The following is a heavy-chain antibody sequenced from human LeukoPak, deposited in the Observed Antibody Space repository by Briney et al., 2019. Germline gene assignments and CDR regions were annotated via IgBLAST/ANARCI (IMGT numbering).Heavy chain of an antibody. CDR1: GITLSNYA. CDR2: IGGRDDRT. V-gene: IGHV3-23*01. Sequence: SGGSLRLSCVVSGITLSNYAMSWVRQAPGKGLEWVSIIGGRDDRTYYADSVEGRFTISRDNSKNILYLQMSSLRAEDTAVYYCAKDPNPFYDFWSGYKWGQGTLVTVSS. J-gene: IGHJ4*02. CDR3: AKDPNPFYDFWSGYK. D-gene: IGHD3-3*01.